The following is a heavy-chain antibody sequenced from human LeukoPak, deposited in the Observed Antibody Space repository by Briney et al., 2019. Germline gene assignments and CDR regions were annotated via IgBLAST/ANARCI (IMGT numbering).Heavy chain of an antibody. CDR1: GYSLANYW. CDR2: IYPGDSDT. D-gene: IGHD5-18*01. V-gene: IGHV5-51*01. J-gene: IGHJ4*02. CDR3: ARSWVTGYRTVLDY. Sequence: GESLKISCKGSGYSLANYWIGWVRQMPGKGLEWMGIIYPGDSDTRYSPSFQGQVTISADKSIGTAYLQWSSLKASDTAIYYCARSWVTGYRTVLDYWGQGTLVTVSS.